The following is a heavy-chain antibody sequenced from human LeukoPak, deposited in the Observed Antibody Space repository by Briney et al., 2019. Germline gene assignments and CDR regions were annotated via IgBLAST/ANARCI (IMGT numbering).Heavy chain of an antibody. CDR2: INPNSGGT. J-gene: IGHJ5*02. Sequence: VASVKVSFKASGYIFTGYYMHWVRQXPGQGXEWMGWINPNSGGTNYAQKFQGRVNMTRATSISTAYMELSRLRSDDTAVYSCARDGVLRYCSGGSCPAAWFDPWGQGTLVTVSS. CDR3: ARDGVLRYCSGGSCPAAWFDP. CDR1: GYIFTGYY. D-gene: IGHD2-15*01. V-gene: IGHV1-2*02.